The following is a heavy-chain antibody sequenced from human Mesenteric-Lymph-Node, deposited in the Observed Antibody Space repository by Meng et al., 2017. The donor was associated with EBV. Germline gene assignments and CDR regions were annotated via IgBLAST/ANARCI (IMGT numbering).Heavy chain of an antibody. CDR2: INPGGGST. CDR1: GYTFTSYY. Sequence: QVQLVQSGAEVTKPGASVKVSCKASGYTFTSYYMHWVRQAPGQGLEWMGIINPGGGSTDYAQKFQGRVTMTRDTSTSTVYMELSSLRSEDTAVYYCARERIAAAGTQYFDYWGHGTLVTVSS. CDR3: ARERIAAAGTQYFDY. J-gene: IGHJ4*01. V-gene: IGHV1-46*01. D-gene: IGHD6-13*01.